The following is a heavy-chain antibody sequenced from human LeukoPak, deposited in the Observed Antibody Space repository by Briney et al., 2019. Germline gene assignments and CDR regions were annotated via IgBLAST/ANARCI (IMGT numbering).Heavy chain of an antibody. V-gene: IGHV4-34*01. CDR1: GGSFSGYY. J-gene: IGHJ4*02. CDR2: INHSGST. CDR3: ARIGRWGTQVDY. D-gene: IGHD3-16*01. Sequence: SETLSLTCAVYGGSFSGYYWSWIRQPPGKGLEWIGEINHSGSTNYNPSLKSRVTISVDTSKNQFSLRLSSVTAADTAVYYCARIGRWGTQVDYWGQGTLVTVSS.